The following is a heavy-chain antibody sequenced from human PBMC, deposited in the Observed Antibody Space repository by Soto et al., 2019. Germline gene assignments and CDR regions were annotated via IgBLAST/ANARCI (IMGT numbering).Heavy chain of an antibody. J-gene: IGHJ2*01. CDR2: FFHTGTA. Sequence: QVQLQESGPGLVKPSETLSLTCSVSGDAISRHYWSSIRQSPGKGLEWLGYFFHTGTALYNPSLKSRVSMSVDTSKNQFSLRLTSVIPADTAVYFCARNYGGNSQFFDLWGRGTLVTVSS. V-gene: IGHV4-59*11. CDR3: ARNYGGNSQFFDL. CDR1: GDAISRHY. D-gene: IGHD4-17*01.